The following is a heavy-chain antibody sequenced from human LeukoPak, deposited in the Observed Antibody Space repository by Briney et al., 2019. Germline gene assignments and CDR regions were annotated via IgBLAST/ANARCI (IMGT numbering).Heavy chain of an antibody. V-gene: IGHV2-5*02. CDR3: AHIRLMATVTTPTENFDY. D-gene: IGHD4-17*01. Sequence: SGPTLMHPTQPLTLPCTFSGFSLSTSGGGVGWIRQPPGKALEWLALIYWDDDKRYSPSLKSRLTITKDTSKNQVVLTMTNMDPVDTATYYCAHIRLMATVTTPTENFDYWGQGTLVTVSS. CDR1: GFSLSTSGGG. J-gene: IGHJ4*02. CDR2: IYWDDDK.